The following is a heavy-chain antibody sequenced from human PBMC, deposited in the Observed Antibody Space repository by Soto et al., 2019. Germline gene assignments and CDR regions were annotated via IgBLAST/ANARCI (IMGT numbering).Heavy chain of an antibody. J-gene: IGHJ4*02. CDR3: AKDATFGDSGFLGY. Sequence: EVQLLESGGGLVQPGGSLRLSCAASGFTFSSFAMTWVRQAPGKGLEWVSVISGSGDTSYYGDSMKGRFIISRDNSKDTLYLQMNSLRAEDTVIYYCAKDATFGDSGFLGYWGQGTLVTVSS. CDR1: GFTFSSFA. D-gene: IGHD2-21*02. CDR2: ISGSGDTS. V-gene: IGHV3-23*01.